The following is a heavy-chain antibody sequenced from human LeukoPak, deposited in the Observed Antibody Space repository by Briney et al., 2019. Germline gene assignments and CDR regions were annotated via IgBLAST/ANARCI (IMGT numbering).Heavy chain of an antibody. Sequence: SETLSLTCTVSGGSISNNGYFWVWIRQPPGKGLEWIGSIYYSGNTYYNPSLKSRVTISVDTSKSQFSLKLSSVTAADTAVYYCARQGITMIRGAVNWFDPWGQGTLVTVSS. CDR2: IYYSGNT. J-gene: IGHJ5*02. CDR3: ARQGITMIRGAVNWFDP. CDR1: GGSISNNGYF. D-gene: IGHD3-10*01. V-gene: IGHV4-39*01.